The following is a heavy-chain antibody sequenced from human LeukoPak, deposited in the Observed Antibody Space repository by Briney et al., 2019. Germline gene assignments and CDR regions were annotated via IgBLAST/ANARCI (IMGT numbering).Heavy chain of an antibody. J-gene: IGHJ4*02. Sequence: GESLKISCEGSGYNFNTFWIGWVRQKPGEGLEWVGIIYPGDSDTKYSPAVQGQVTISADKPITTAYLQWSSLKASDTAMYYCVRRRGSSWKGGFDYWGQGTLGTVSS. CDR2: IYPGDSDT. CDR1: GYNFNTFW. V-gene: IGHV5-51*01. D-gene: IGHD6-13*01. CDR3: VRRRGSSWKGGFDY.